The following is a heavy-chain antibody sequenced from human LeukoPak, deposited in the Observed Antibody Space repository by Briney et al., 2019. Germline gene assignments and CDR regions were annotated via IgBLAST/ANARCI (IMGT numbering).Heavy chain of an antibody. Sequence: GGSLRLSCSASGVTFKNFAMHWVREIPGRGLEYVSAITTTGDGTYYAESVKGRFIISRENSKNTRYLQMSSLKAEDTAVYYCVKRGYASGWPFFDYWGQGTLVTVSS. CDR3: VKRGYASGWPFFDY. D-gene: IGHD6-19*01. CDR1: GVTFKNFA. CDR2: ITTTGDGT. V-gene: IGHV3-64D*06. J-gene: IGHJ4*02.